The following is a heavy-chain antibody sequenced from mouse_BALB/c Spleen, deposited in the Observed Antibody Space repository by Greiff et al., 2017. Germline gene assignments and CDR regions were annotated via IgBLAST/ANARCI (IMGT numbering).Heavy chain of an antibody. Sequence: VQLQESGPGLVAPSQSLSITCTVSGFSLTGYGVNWVRQPPGKGLEWLGMIWGDGSTDYNSALKSRLSISKDNSKSQVFLKMNSLQTDDTARYYCARDFPYDGGAMDYWGQGTSVTVSS. CDR3: ARDFPYDGGAMDY. D-gene: IGHD2-12*01. CDR2: IWGDGST. CDR1: GFSLTGYG. V-gene: IGHV2-6-7*01. J-gene: IGHJ4*01.